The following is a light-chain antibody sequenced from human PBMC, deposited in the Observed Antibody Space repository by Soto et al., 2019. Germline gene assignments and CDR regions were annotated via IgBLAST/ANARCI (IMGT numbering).Light chain of an antibody. V-gene: IGKV1-33*01. CDR2: DAS. Sequence: DIQMTQSPSSLSASVGDRVTITCQASHDISNYLNWYQQKPGKAPKLLIYDASNLETGVPSRFSGSGYGTDFTFTISSLQPEDIATYYCQQYDHLPITFGQGTRLEIK. CDR1: HDISNY. J-gene: IGKJ5*01. CDR3: QQYDHLPIT.